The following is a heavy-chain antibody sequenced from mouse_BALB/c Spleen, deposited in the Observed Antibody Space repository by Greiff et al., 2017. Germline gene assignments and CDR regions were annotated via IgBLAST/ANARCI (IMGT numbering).Heavy chain of an antibody. J-gene: IGHJ2*01. CDR1: GFTFSSYA. CDR3: ARGGDYYVSSHYFDY. Sequence: EVKVVESGGDLVKPGGSLKLSCAASGFTFSSYAMSWVRQSPEKRLEWVAEISSGGSYTYYPDTVTGRFTISRDNAKNTLYLEMSSLGSEDTAMYYCARGGDYYVSSHYFDYWGQGTTLTVSS. D-gene: IGHD1-1*01. CDR2: ISSGGSYT. V-gene: IGHV5-9-4*01.